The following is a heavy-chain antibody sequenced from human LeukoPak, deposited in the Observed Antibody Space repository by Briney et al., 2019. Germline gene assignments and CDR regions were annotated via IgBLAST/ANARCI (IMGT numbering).Heavy chain of an antibody. CDR1: GFTFRSHW. D-gene: IGHD1-26*01. CDR2: INGDGSIT. Sequence: PGGSLRLSCAASGFTFRSHWMHWVRQAPGKGLVWVSRINGDGSITTYADSVKGRFTISRDNAKNTLYLQMNSLRAEDTAVYYCAREESGSIGWFDPWGQGTLVTVSS. V-gene: IGHV3-74*01. J-gene: IGHJ5*02. CDR3: AREESGSIGWFDP.